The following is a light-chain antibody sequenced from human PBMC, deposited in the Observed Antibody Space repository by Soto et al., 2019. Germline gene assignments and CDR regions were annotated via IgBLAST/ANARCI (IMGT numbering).Light chain of an antibody. Sequence: IVMTQSPATLSLSPWERATLSCRASQSVSSYLAWYQQKPGQAPRLFIYDASNRATGIPARFSGSGSGTDFTLTISSLEPEDFAVYYCQQRSKWPITFGQGTRLEI. V-gene: IGKV3-11*01. J-gene: IGKJ5*01. CDR3: QQRSKWPIT. CDR1: QSVSSY. CDR2: DAS.